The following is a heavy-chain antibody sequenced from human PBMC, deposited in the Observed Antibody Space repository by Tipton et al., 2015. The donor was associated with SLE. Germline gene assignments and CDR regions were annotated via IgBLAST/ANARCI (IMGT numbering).Heavy chain of an antibody. Sequence: LRLSCAVYGGSFSGYYWSWIRQPPGKGLEWIGEINHSGSTNYNPSLKSRVTISVDTSKNQFSLKLSSVTAADTAVYYCARSHGGNTVDYWGQGNLVTDSA. CDR2: INHSGST. CDR1: GGSFSGYY. J-gene: IGHJ4*02. D-gene: IGHD4-23*01. V-gene: IGHV4-34*01. CDR3: ARSHGGNTVDY.